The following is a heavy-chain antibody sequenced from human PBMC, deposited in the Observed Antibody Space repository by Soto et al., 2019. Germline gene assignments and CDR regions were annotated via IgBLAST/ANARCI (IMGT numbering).Heavy chain of an antibody. Sequence: QPGGSLRLSCAASGFSFSTYDMNWVRQAPGKGLEWISYISSSSSTIYYADSVKGRFTISRDNAENSLYLQMNSLRDEDTAVYYCATPSGYFDPSVYYGAFYYYGMNVWGEGTKVTFSS. J-gene: IGHJ6*04. CDR2: ISSSSSTI. D-gene: IGHD3-22*01. CDR3: ATPSGYFDPSVYYGAFYYYGMNV. V-gene: IGHV3-48*02. CDR1: GFSFSTYD.